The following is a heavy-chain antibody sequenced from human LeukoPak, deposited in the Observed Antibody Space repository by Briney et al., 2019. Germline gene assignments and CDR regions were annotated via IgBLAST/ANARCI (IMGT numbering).Heavy chain of an antibody. V-gene: IGHV3-30*02. D-gene: IGHD3-3*01. CDR2: IRYDGSNK. J-gene: IGHJ5*02. CDR3: ARGVSSPIFRFDP. Sequence: GGSLRLSCAASGFTFSSYGMHWVRQAPGKGLEWVAFIRYDGSNKYYADSVKGRFTISRDNAKNSLYLQMNSLRAEDTAVYYCARGVSSPIFRFDPWGQGTLVTVSS. CDR1: GFTFSSYG.